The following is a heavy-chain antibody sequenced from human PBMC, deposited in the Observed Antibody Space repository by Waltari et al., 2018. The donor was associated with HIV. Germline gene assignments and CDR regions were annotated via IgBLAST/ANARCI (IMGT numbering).Heavy chain of an antibody. V-gene: IGHV6-1*01. Sequence: QVQLQESGPGLVGPSQTPSLTCAISGDSVSNTNSAWHWIRQPPSRGLEWLGRTYYRSRWYNDYEVSVKSRITSQADTSKNQFFLLLQAVTPEDTALYFCARWLGASGRGFALWGRGTLVTVSS. D-gene: IGHD1-26*01. J-gene: IGHJ2*01. CDR1: GDSVSNTNSA. CDR2: TYYRSRWYN. CDR3: ARWLGASGRGFAL.